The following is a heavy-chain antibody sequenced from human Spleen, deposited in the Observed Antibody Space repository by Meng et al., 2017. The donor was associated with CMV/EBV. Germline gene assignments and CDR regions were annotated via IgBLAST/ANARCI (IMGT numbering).Heavy chain of an antibody. Sequence: FTFSTYAMSWGRQAPGKGMEGGSGIRGSGSSTYYADSVKGRLTIYRDNSKNTLYLQMNTLRAEDTAIYYCAKLGGDYYDVSGHIDYWGQGTLVTVSS. V-gene: IGHV3-23*01. D-gene: IGHD3-22*01. CDR2: IRGSGSST. J-gene: IGHJ4*02. CDR1: FTFSTYA. CDR3: AKLGGDYYDVSGHIDY.